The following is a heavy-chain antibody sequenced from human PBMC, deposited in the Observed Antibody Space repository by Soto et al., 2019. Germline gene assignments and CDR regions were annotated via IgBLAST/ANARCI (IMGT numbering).Heavy chain of an antibody. D-gene: IGHD2-15*01. V-gene: IGHV3-66*01. CDR2: IYNEFT. CDR3: VREPRYCSGGSCSIMGDAFDI. Sequence: EVQLVESGGGLVQPGGSLRLSCVASGFTVTDIYMNWVRQAPGKGLEWVSVIYNEFTDYADFVRGRFSISTDSSKNALYMQMNSLIAEDSAVYYCVREPRYCSGGSCSIMGDAFDIWGQVTMVTVSS. J-gene: IGHJ3*02. CDR1: GFTVTDIY.